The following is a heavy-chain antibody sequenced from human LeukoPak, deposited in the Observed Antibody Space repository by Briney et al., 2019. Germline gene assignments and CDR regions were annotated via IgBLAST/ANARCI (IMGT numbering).Heavy chain of an antibody. CDR3: ARAPSSSNLLVFDY. V-gene: IGHV3-20*04. CDR2: INWNGGST. J-gene: IGHJ4*02. CDR1: GFTFDDYG. D-gene: IGHD4-11*01. Sequence: GGSLRLSCAASGFTFDDYGMSWVRQAPGKGLEWVSGINWNGGSTGYADSVKGRFTVSRDNAKNSLYLQMNSLRAEDTAVYYCARAPSSSNLLVFDYWDQGTLVTVSS.